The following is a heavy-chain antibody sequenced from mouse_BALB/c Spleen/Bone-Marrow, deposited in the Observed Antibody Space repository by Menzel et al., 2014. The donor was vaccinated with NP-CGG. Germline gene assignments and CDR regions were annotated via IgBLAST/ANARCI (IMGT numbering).Heavy chain of an antibody. V-gene: IGHV2-9*02. CDR1: EFSLTSYG. CDR2: IWAGGST. J-gene: IGHJ3*01. Sequence: VKLVESGPGLVAPSQSLSIICPVSEFSLTSYGVHWVRQPPGKGLEWLGVIWAGGSTDYNSALMSRLSISKDNSKSQVFLKMNSLQTEDTAMYYCARGGSSRAWFAYGGQGTLVTVSA. CDR3: ARGGSSRAWFAY. D-gene: IGHD1-1*01.